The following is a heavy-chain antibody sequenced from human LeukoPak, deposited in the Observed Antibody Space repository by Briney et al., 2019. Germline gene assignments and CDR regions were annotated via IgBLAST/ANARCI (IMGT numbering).Heavy chain of an antibody. CDR2: FSGSGGST. D-gene: IGHD5-12*01. J-gene: IGHJ4*02. CDR3: AKLRYIGYGPGDY. CDR1: GFTFSTYA. Sequence: PGGSLRLSCAASGFTFSTYAMSWVRQAPGKGLEWISAFSGSGGSTYYADSVKGRFTVSRDNSKNTLDLQMNSLRAEDTAIYYCAKLRYIGYGPGDYWGQGTLVTVSS. V-gene: IGHV3-23*01.